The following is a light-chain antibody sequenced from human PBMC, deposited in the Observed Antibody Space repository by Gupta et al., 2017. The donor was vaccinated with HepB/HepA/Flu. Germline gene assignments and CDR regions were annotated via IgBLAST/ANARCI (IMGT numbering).Light chain of an antibody. CDR1: KLGNKY. Sequence: SCELPQPPSVPVSPGQTASITCYGDKLGNKYACWYQQKPGQSPVLVIYKDTKRPSGFPERFSGSNAGNAATLTIRGTQAMDEADYYCQAWDSSSVVFGGGTKLTVL. CDR3: QAWDSSSVV. V-gene: IGLV3-1*01. CDR2: KDT. J-gene: IGLJ2*01.